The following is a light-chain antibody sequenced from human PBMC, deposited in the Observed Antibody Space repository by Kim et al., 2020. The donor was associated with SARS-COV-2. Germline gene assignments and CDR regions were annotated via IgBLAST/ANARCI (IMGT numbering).Light chain of an antibody. V-gene: IGLV2-14*03. CDR1: SSDVGGYIY. CDR2: DVS. CDR3: SSYTSSSTLV. J-gene: IGLJ2*01. Sequence: GQSITISCTGTSSDVGGYIYVSWYHQQPGKAPKLMIYDVSARPSGVSNRFSGSKSGNTAYLTISGLQAEDEADYYCSSYTSSSTLVFGGWTQLTVL.